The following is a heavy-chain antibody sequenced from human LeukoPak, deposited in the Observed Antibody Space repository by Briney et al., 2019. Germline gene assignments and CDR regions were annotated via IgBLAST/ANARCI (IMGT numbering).Heavy chain of an antibody. D-gene: IGHD2-2*01. J-gene: IGHJ6*03. Sequence: PGGSLRLSCAPSGFTFSSNYMSWVRQAPGKGLEWVSVIYSGGSTYYADSVKGRFTTSRDNSKNTLYLQMNSLRAEDTAVYYCARVPGCSSTSCNYYYYYMDVWGKGTTVTVSS. CDR1: GFTFSSNY. CDR2: IYSGGST. CDR3: ARVPGCSSTSCNYYYYYMDV. V-gene: IGHV3-66*02.